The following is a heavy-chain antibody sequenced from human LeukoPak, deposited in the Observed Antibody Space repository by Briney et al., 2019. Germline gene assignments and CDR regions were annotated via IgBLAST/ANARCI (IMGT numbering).Heavy chain of an antibody. CDR3: ARGYSSGWQGYYFDY. CDR2: IIPIFGTA. J-gene: IGHJ4*02. CDR1: GGTFSSYA. D-gene: IGHD6-19*01. V-gene: IGHV1-69*13. Sequence: GASVKVSCKASGGTFSSYAISWVRQAPGQGLEWMGGIIPIFGTANYAQKFQGRVTITADESTSTAYMELSSLRSEDTAVYYCARGYSSGWQGYYFDYWGQGTLVTVSS.